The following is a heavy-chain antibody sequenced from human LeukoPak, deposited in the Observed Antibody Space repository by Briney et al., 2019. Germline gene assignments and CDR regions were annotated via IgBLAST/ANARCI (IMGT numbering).Heavy chain of an antibody. D-gene: IGHD6-6*01. CDR1: GFTFSSYG. J-gene: IGHJ4*02. CDR3: ARDSLARFDY. CDR2: ISYDGSNK. V-gene: IGHV3-30*03. Sequence: GRSLRLSCAASGFTFSSYGMHWVRQAPGKGLEWVAVISYDGSNKYYADSVKGRFTISRDNSKNTLYLQMNSLRDEDTAVYYCARDSLARFDYWGQGTLVTVSS.